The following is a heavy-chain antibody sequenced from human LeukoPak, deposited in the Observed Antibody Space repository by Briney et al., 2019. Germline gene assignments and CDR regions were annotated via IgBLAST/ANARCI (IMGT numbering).Heavy chain of an antibody. Sequence: SETLSLTCTVSGGSISYDYWSWIRQPPGKGLEWIGYIYYTGSTNYNPSLKSRVTISVDTSKNQFSLKLSSVTAADTAVYYCARSGGYDTFDYWGQGTLVTVSS. V-gene: IGHV4-59*01. D-gene: IGHD5-12*01. J-gene: IGHJ4*02. CDR1: GGSISYDY. CDR3: ARSGGYDTFDY. CDR2: IYYTGST.